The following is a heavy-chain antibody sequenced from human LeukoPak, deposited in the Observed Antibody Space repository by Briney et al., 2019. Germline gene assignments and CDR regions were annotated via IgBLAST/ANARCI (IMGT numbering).Heavy chain of an antibody. CDR3: AGDFSPSRSSDY. CDR2: ITGSSNFM. Sequence: PGGSLSPSCAASGFTIRTYTMNWVRQAPGKGLEWVSSITGSSNFMSYADSVKGRFTISRDNARNSLYLQMNSLGAEDTAVYYCAGDFSPSRSSDYWGQATLLTVSS. D-gene: IGHD2-15*01. V-gene: IGHV3-21*01. J-gene: IGHJ4*02. CDR1: GFTIRTYT.